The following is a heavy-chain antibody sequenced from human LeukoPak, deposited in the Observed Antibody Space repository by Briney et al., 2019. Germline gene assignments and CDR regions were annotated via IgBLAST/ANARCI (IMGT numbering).Heavy chain of an antibody. CDR2: IRSKAYGGTT. CDR3: TRERLVINYYYYMDV. J-gene: IGHJ6*03. D-gene: IGHD3-9*01. Sequence: GGSLRLSCTASGFTFGDYAMSWVRQAPGKGLEWVGFIRSKAYGGTTEYAASVKGRFTISKDDSKSIAYLQMNSLKTEDTAVYYCTRERLVINYYYYMDVWGKGTTVTISS. CDR1: GFTFGDYA. V-gene: IGHV3-49*04.